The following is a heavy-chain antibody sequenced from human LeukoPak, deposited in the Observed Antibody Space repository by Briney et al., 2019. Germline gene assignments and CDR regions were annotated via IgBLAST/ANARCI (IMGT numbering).Heavy chain of an antibody. Sequence: GGSLRLSCAASGFTFSSYAMSWVRQAPGKGLEWVSAISGSGGSTYYADSVKGRFTISRDNSKYTLYLQMNSLRAEDTAVYYCAKRAVGATTFVEYFQHWGQGTLVTVSS. J-gene: IGHJ1*01. CDR2: ISGSGGST. CDR3: AKRAVGATTFVEYFQH. CDR1: GFTFSSYA. V-gene: IGHV3-23*01. D-gene: IGHD1-26*01.